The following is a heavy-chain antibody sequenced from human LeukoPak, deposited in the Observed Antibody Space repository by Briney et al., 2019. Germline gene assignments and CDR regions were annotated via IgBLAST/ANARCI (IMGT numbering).Heavy chain of an antibody. J-gene: IGHJ5*02. V-gene: IGHV4-4*07. D-gene: IGHD3-10*01. CDR3: ASIGYYYGSGSYLRGWFDP. CDR2: IYSSGST. CDR1: GGSINNYY. Sequence: SETLSLTCTVPGGSINNYYWTWIRQPAGKGLEWIGRIYSSGSTNYNPSLKSRVTMSVDTSKNQFSLKLSSVTAADTAVYYCASIGYYYGSGSYLRGWFDPWGQGTLVTVSS.